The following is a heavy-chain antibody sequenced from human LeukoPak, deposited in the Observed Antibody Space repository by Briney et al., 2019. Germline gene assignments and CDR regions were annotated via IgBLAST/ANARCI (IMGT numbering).Heavy chain of an antibody. V-gene: IGHV4-59*08. CDR1: GGSISSYY. Sequence: PSETLSLTCTVSGGSISSYYWSWIRQPPGKGLEWIGYIYYSGSTSYNPSLKSRVTISVDTSKNQFSLKLSAVTAADTAVYYCARHPSKSSGSYYGAFDIWGQGTTVTVSS. CDR2: IYYSGST. D-gene: IGHD1-26*01. CDR3: ARHPSKSSGSYYGAFDI. J-gene: IGHJ3*02.